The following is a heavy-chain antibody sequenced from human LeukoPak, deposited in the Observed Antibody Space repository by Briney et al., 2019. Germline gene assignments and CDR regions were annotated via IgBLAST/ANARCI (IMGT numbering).Heavy chain of an antibody. Sequence: WASVKVSCKVSGYTLTELSMHWVRQAPGKGLEWMGGFDPEDGETIYAQKFQGRVTMTEDTSTDTAYMELSSLRSEDTAVYYCATGFRPTDAVTTSTFDYWGQGTLVTVSS. V-gene: IGHV1-24*01. CDR2: FDPEDGET. J-gene: IGHJ4*02. D-gene: IGHD4-17*01. CDR1: GYTLTELS. CDR3: ATGFRPTDAVTTSTFDY.